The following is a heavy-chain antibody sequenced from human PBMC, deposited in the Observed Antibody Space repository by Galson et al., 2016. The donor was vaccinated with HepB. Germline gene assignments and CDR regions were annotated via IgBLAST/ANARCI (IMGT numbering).Heavy chain of an antibody. J-gene: IGHJ4*02. CDR1: GFSLNTDAVA. V-gene: IGHV2-5*01. Sequence: PALVKPTQTLTLTCSFSGFSLNTDAVAVGWIRQPPGKALEWLALLYWNDDKRYRPSLKTRLTITQVSSKNQVVLTMTNMDPVDTGTYFCAHSARLGAFTLFDSWGQGTRVTVSS. D-gene: IGHD7-27*01. CDR3: AHSARLGAFTLFDS. CDR2: LYWNDDK.